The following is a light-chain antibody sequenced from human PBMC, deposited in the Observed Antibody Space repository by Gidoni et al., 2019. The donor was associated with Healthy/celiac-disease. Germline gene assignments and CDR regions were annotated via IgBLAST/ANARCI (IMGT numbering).Light chain of an antibody. CDR3: QQRSNWPPIT. J-gene: IGKJ5*01. V-gene: IGKV3-11*01. CDR1: QSVSSY. Sequence: DIVLTQSPATLSLSPGERATLSCRASQSVSSYLAWYQQKPGQPPRLLIYDASNRATGIPARFSGSGAWTDFTIIISSREHEDFAVYYCQQRSNWPPITFGQGTRLEIK. CDR2: DAS.